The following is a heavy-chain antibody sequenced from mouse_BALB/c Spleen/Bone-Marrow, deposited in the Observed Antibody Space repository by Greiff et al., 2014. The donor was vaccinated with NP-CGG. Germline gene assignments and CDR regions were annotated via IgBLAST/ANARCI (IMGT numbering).Heavy chain of an antibody. J-gene: IGHJ2*01. D-gene: IGHD2-1*01. CDR1: GFTFTDHY. Sequence: EVKLMESGGGLVQPGGFLRLSCATSGFTFTDHYVSWVRQPPGKALEWLGFIRNKANGYTTEYSASVKGRFTISRDNSQSIVYLQMNTLRAEDSATYYCARDYLYYFDYWGQGTTLTVSS. V-gene: IGHV7-3*02. CDR2: IRNKANGYTT. CDR3: ARDYLYYFDY.